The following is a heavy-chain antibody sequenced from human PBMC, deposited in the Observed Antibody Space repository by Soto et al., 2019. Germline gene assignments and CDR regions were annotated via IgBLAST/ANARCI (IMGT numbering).Heavy chain of an antibody. D-gene: IGHD1-1*01. CDR3: ARDQLEGNWFDP. V-gene: IGHV4-39*07. CDR2: INHSGST. J-gene: IGHJ5*02. Sequence: PSETLSLTCTVSSAPVSSTTYTWSWIRQPPGKGLEWIGEINHSGSTNYNPSLKSRVTISVDTSKNQFSLKLTSVTAADTAVYYCARDQLEGNWFDPWGQGTLVTVSS. CDR1: SAPVSSTTYT.